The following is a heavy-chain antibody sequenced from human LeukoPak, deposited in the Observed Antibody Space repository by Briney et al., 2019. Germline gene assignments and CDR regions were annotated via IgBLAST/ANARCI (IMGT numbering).Heavy chain of an antibody. Sequence: QSGGSLRLSCAASGFTFSSFPMTWVRLAPGKGLEWVSTITGSGGSTYYAESVKGRFTISRDNSKNTLHLQMNSLRAEDTAVYYCASYASGLRYWGQGTLVTVSS. D-gene: IGHD3-10*01. CDR1: GFTFSSFP. J-gene: IGHJ4*02. CDR2: ITGSGGST. V-gene: IGHV3-23*01. CDR3: ASYASGLRY.